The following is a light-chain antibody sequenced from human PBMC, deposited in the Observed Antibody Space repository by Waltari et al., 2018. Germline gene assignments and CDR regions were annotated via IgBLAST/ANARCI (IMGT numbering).Light chain of an antibody. CDR3: LLSYSGSWV. Sequence: QTVVTQEPSLTVSPEGTVTPHCASSTGDVTSGHYPYWFQPKPGQAPRTLIYETRNKHSRTPARFSGSLLGGKAALTLAGAQAEDEADYYCLLSYSGSWVFGGGTKLTVL. J-gene: IGLJ3*02. CDR1: TGDVTSGHY. CDR2: ETR. V-gene: IGLV7-46*01.